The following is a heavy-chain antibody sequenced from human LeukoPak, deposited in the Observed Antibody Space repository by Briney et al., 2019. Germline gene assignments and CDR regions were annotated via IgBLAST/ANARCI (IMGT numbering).Heavy chain of an antibody. CDR2: ISGSSGST. J-gene: IGHJ2*01. Sequence: PGGSLRLSCAASGFTFSNYGMSWVRQAPGKGLEWVSVISGSSGSTYYADSVKGRFTISRDNAKNSLYLQMNSLRAEDTAVYYCARGDSSSWLYWYFDLWGRGTLVTVSS. D-gene: IGHD6-13*01. V-gene: IGHV3-23*01. CDR3: ARGDSSSWLYWYFDL. CDR1: GFTFSNYG.